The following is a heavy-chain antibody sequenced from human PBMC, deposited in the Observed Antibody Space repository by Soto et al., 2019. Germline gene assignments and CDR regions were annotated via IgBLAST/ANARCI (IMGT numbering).Heavy chain of an antibody. CDR1: GFTFSNYG. CDR2: ISNSGGST. Sequence: DVQVLESGGGLVQPGGSLRLSCAASGFTFSNYGMSWVRQAPGKGLEWVSSISNSGGSTYYADSVKGRFTISRDTSKNTLYLQMDSLRGEDTAIYYCAKISNQITMIRGVGYFDYWGQCTLVTVSS. V-gene: IGHV3-23*01. D-gene: IGHD3-10*01. J-gene: IGHJ4*02. CDR3: AKISNQITMIRGVGYFDY.